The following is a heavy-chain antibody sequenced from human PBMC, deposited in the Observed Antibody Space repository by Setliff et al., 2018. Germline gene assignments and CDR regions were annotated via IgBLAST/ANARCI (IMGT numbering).Heavy chain of an antibody. D-gene: IGHD6-6*01. CDR1: GGSISSGSNY. V-gene: IGHV4-61*09. J-gene: IGHJ4*02. Sequence: PSETLSLTCTVSGGSISSGSNYWSWIRQPAGRGLEWIGHIDPSGNTNYHPSLKSRVTISGDTSKNQFSLRLTSVTAADTAVYYCARGGSTIASRPDLVYFDSWGRGALVTAPQ. CDR2: IDPSGNT. CDR3: ARGGSTIASRPDLVYFDS.